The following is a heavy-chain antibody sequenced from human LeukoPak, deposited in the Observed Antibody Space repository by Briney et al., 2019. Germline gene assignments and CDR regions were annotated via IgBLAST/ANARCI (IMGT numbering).Heavy chain of an antibody. CDR3: ARARGRGIAAAGTVIPDY. Sequence: SETLSLTCTVSGGSISSYYWSWIRQPPGKGLEWIGYIYYSGSTNYNPSLKSRVTISVDTSKNQFSLKLSSVTAADTAVYYCARARGRGIAAAGTVIPDYWGQGTLVTVSS. CDR2: IYYSGST. D-gene: IGHD6-13*01. CDR1: GGSISSYY. V-gene: IGHV4-59*01. J-gene: IGHJ4*02.